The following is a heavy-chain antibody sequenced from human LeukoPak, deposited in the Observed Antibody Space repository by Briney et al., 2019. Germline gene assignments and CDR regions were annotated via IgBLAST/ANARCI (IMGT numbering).Heavy chain of an antibody. Sequence: GGSLRLSCAASGFTFSSYAMSWVRQAPGKGLEWVSAISGSGGSTYYADSVKGRFTITRDNSKNTLYLQMNSLRAEDTAVYYCAKDRRYSSSWFSYWGQGTLVTVSS. CDR2: ISGSGGST. V-gene: IGHV3-23*01. CDR1: GFTFSSYA. J-gene: IGHJ4*02. D-gene: IGHD6-13*01. CDR3: AKDRRYSSSWFSY.